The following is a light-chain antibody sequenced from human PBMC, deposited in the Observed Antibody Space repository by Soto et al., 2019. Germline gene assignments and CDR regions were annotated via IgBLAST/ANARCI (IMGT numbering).Light chain of an antibody. V-gene: IGKV3-15*01. J-gene: IGKJ2*01. CDR1: QSVSSN. CDR3: QQYNNWPPYT. CDR2: GAS. Sequence: EIVMTQSPATLSVSPGERATLSCRASQSVSSNLAWYQQKPGQAPRLLIYGASTRATGIPARFSGSGSGTAFPLTLISLQSADFAVYYGQQYNNWPPYTFGQGTKLEIK.